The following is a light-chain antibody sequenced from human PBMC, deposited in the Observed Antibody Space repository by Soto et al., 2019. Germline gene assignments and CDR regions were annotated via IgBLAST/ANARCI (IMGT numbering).Light chain of an antibody. V-gene: IGLV2-14*01. CDR3: SSYTSSSTLYV. CDR2: DVT. CDR1: SSDVGDNNY. Sequence: QSALTQPASVSGSPGQSITISCTGTSSDVGDNNYVSWYQQHPGKAPQLMIYDVTDRPSGVSNRFSGSKSGNTASLTISGLQADDEADYYCSSYTSSSTLYVFGTGTKLTVL. J-gene: IGLJ1*01.